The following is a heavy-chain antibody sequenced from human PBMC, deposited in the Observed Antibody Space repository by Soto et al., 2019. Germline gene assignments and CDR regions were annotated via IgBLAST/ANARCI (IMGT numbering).Heavy chain of an antibody. Sequence: SETLSLTCAVSGGSISSGGYSWSWNRQPPGKGLEWIGYIYHSGRTYYNPSLKSRVTISVDRSKNQFSLKLSSVTAADTATYYCARTPVVLVPTTHYYYYYGMDVWGQGTTVTVSS. CDR2: IYHSGRT. V-gene: IGHV4-30-2*01. CDR3: ARTPVVLVPTTHYYYYYGMDV. CDR1: GGSISSGGYS. D-gene: IGHD2-2*01. J-gene: IGHJ6*02.